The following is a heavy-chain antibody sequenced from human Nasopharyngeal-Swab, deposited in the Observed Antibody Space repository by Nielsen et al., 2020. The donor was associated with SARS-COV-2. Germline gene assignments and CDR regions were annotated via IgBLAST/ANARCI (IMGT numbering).Heavy chain of an antibody. CDR3: ARRGRCSGSSCDMDV. J-gene: IGHJ6*02. D-gene: IGHD2-2*01. V-gene: IGHV1-46*01. CDR2: INPGSGGT. Sequence: WVRQAPGQGLEWMGMINPGSGGTTYAQKFQGRVTMTRDTSTSTVLMDLSSLRSEDTAVYYCARRGRCSGSSCDMDVWGQGTTVTVSS.